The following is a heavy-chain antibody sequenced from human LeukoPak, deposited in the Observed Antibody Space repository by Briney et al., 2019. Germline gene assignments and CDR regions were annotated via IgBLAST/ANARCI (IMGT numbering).Heavy chain of an antibody. CDR1: GGSISSYY. Sequence: WETLSLTCTVSGGSISSYYWSWIRQPPGKGLEWIGRIDTSGSTNYNPSLKSRVTISVDTSKNQFSLKLSSVTAADTAVYYCAREGGYSYGDAPLHFDYWGQGTLVTVSS. CDR2: IDTSGST. CDR3: AREGGYSYGDAPLHFDY. D-gene: IGHD5-18*01. J-gene: IGHJ4*02. V-gene: IGHV4-4*08.